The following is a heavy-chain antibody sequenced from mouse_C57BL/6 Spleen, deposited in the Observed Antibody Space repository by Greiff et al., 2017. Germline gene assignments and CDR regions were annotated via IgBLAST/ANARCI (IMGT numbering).Heavy chain of an antibody. J-gene: IGHJ3*01. V-gene: IGHV1-64*01. D-gene: IGHD1-1*01. CDR2: IHPNSGST. CDR1: GYTFTSYW. Sequence: VQLQQSGAELVKPGASVKLSCKASGYTFTSYWMHWVKQRPGQGLEWIGMIHPNSGSTNYNEKFKSKATLTVDKSSSTAYMQLSSLTSEDSAVYYCATYGSSLFAYWGQGTLVTVSA. CDR3: ATYGSSLFAY.